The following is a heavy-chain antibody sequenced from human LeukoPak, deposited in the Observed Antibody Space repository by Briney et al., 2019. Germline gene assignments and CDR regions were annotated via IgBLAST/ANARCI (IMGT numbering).Heavy chain of an antibody. CDR2: IYTSGST. V-gene: IGHV4-4*07. CDR3: ARDGDILTGYYKNY. CDR1: GGSISSYY. Sequence: SENLSLTCTVSGGSISSYYWSWIGQPAGKGLEWIGRIYTSGSTNYNPSLKSRVTMSVDTSKNQFSLKLSSVTAADTAVYYCARDGDILTGYYKNYWGQGTLVTVSS. J-gene: IGHJ4*02. D-gene: IGHD3-9*01.